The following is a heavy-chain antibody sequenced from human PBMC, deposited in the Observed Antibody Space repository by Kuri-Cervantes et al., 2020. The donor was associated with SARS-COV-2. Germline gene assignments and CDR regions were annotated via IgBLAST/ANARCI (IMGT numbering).Heavy chain of an antibody. Sequence: VFTFSSYCMHGVRQAPGKGLEGVACKWQYGCNKYYADSVKGRFTIFRDNSKNTLFLQMNSLRAEDTAVYYCARELYYYDSSGYYPVGAFEIWGQGKMVTVSS. V-gene: IGHV3-33*01. CDR3: ARELYYYDSSGYYPVGAFEI. CDR2: KWQYGCNK. CDR1: VFTFSSYC. D-gene: IGHD3-22*01. J-gene: IGHJ3*02.